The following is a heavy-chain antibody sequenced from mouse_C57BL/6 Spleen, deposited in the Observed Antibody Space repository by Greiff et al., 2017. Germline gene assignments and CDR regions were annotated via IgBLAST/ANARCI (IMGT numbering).Heavy chain of an antibody. D-gene: IGHD4-1*01. J-gene: IGHJ4*01. CDR2: ISSGSSTI. Sequence: EVQRVESGGGLVKPGGSLKLSCAASGFTFSDYGMHWVRQAPEKGLEWVAYISSGSSTIYYADTVKGRFTISRDNAKNTLFLQMTSLRSEDTAMYYCARSTGTDAMDYWGQGTSVTVAS. CDR3: ARSTGTDAMDY. V-gene: IGHV5-17*01. CDR1: GFTFSDYG.